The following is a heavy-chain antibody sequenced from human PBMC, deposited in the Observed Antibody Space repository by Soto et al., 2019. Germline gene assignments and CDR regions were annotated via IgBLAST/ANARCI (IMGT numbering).Heavy chain of an antibody. D-gene: IGHD2-8*01. CDR3: ARDFFNVPDCSNGVCDDF. CDR2: VDTNSGGT. Sequence: QVQLVQSGAEVKKPGASVKVSCKASGYIFTGYYIHWVRQAPGQGLEWMGWVDTNSGGTTFAQNFLGRVTMTRGTSISTAYMELTRLRSDDTAWYYCARDFFNVPDCSNGVCDDFWGQGTLVSVPS. J-gene: IGHJ4*02. V-gene: IGHV1-2*02. CDR1: GYIFTGYY.